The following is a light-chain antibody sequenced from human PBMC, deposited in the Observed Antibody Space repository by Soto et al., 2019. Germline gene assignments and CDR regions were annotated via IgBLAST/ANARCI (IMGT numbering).Light chain of an antibody. CDR2: KAS. CDR1: QNIGSW. Sequence: DIQMTQSPSTLSASVGDRVSITCRASQNIGSWLAWYQQKAGKAPKLLIYKASTLESGVPSRFSGSGSGTEFTLTISGLQPDDFATYDCQQYNTFNMCTFVQVTKV. J-gene: IGKJ1*01. V-gene: IGKV1-5*03. CDR3: QQYNTFNMCT.